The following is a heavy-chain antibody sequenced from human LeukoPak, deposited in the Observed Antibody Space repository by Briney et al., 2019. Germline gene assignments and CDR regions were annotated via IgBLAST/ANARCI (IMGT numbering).Heavy chain of an antibody. CDR1: GFTFISYS. V-gene: IGHV3-23*01. Sequence: GGSLRLSCAASGFTFISYSMTGVRQAPGKGREWISGISGSGSSTYYADSVKGRFTISRDNFKNTLYLQMNSLGAEDTAVYYCAKGKRLLDYWGQGTLVTVSS. CDR2: ISGSGSST. D-gene: IGHD6-25*01. CDR3: AKGKRLLDY. J-gene: IGHJ4*02.